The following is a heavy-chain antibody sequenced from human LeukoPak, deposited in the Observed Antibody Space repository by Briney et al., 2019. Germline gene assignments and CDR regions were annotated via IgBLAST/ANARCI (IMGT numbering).Heavy chain of an antibody. CDR2: ISYDGSNK. Sequence: PGRSLRLSCVASGFTFSSYGMHWVRQAPGKGLEWVAVISYDGSNKYYADSVKGRFTISRDNSKNTLYLQMNSLRAEDTAVYYCAKLGHSYGYVDAFNIWGQGTMVTVSS. D-gene: IGHD5-18*01. CDR1: GFTFSSYG. V-gene: IGHV3-30*18. CDR3: AKLGHSYGYVDAFNI. J-gene: IGHJ3*02.